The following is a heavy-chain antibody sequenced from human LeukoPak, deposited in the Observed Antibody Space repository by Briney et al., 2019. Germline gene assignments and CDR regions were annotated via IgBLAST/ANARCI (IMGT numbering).Heavy chain of an antibody. D-gene: IGHD2-2*01. CDR3: AKDPYGSTNYYYYMDV. J-gene: IGHJ6*03. Sequence: GGSLRLSCAASGFTFSRYGMHWVRQAPGKGLEWVTFIRYDGSNEYYAGSVKGRFTISRDNSKNTLYLQMNSLRADDTAVYYCAKDPYGSTNYYYYMDVWGKGTTVTVSS. CDR1: GFTFSRYG. V-gene: IGHV3-30*02. CDR2: IRYDGSNE.